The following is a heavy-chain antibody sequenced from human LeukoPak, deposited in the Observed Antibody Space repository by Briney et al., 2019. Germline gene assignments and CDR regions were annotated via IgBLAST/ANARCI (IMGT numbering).Heavy chain of an antibody. CDR1: GFTFSNYA. J-gene: IGHJ4*02. CDR2: IGDSGDST. Sequence: GGSLRLSCAASGFTFSNYAMGWVRQAPGKGLEWVSAIGDSGDSTYYADSVKGRFTISRDNSKNTLYLQINSLSAEDTALYYCAKVSSSWQLYYFDYWGQGTLVTVSS. D-gene: IGHD6-13*01. V-gene: IGHV3-23*01. CDR3: AKVSSSWQLYYFDY.